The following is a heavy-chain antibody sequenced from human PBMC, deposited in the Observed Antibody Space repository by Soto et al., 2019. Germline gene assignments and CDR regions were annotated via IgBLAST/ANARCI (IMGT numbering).Heavy chain of an antibody. CDR3: ARARIEVAGTGGNWFDP. J-gene: IGHJ5*02. V-gene: IGHV1-69*18. D-gene: IGHD6-19*01. CDR1: GGTFNTYG. Sequence: QVQLVQSGAEVKKPGSSVKVSCKTSGGTFNTYGISWVRQAPGQGLEWMGRIIPIFGTAIYAQNFQGRVTITADESTSTGYMELSSLRSEDTAMYYCARARIEVAGTGGNWFDPWGQGTMVTVSS. CDR2: IIPIFGTA.